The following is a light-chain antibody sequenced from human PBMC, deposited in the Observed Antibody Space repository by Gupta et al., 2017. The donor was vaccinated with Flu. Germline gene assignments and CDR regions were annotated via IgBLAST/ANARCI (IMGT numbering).Light chain of an antibody. CDR1: QPITTY. J-gene: IGKJ2*01. CDR2: TSS. Sequence: PHSLSASVGDSVTISCRASQPITTYLNWYQQKPGKAPKLLIYTSSNLQSGVPSRFSGRGSGTDFTVTITNLQPEDFATYYCQQSDSTPYTFAQGTKLEI. V-gene: IGKV1-39*01. CDR3: QQSDSTPYT.